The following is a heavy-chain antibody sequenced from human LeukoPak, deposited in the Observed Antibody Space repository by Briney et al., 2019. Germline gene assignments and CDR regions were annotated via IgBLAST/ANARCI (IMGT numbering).Heavy chain of an antibody. CDR3: ARTTRQSSFDY. J-gene: IGHJ4*02. D-gene: IGHD4-11*01. Sequence: GGSLRLSCAASGFTFSSYWMHWVRQVPGKGLVWVPRLNSDGSSTTYADSVKGRFTISRDNARNTLYLQMNSLRAEDTAVYYCARTTRQSSFDYWGQGTLVTVSS. CDR1: GFTFSSYW. V-gene: IGHV3-74*01. CDR2: LNSDGSST.